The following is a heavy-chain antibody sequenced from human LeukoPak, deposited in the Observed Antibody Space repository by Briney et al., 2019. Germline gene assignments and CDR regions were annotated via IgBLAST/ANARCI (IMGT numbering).Heavy chain of an antibody. CDR1: GYIFTGYY. CDR3: ACAAAAGRGEGWIDS. Sequence: ASVKVSCKASGYIFTGYYMHWVRQAPGQGLEWMGWINPNSGGTNYAQKFQGRVTMTRDTSISTAYMELSSLRSDDTAVYYCACAAAAGRGEGWIDSWGQGTLVTVSS. CDR2: INPNSGGT. J-gene: IGHJ5*01. V-gene: IGHV1-2*02. D-gene: IGHD6-13*01.